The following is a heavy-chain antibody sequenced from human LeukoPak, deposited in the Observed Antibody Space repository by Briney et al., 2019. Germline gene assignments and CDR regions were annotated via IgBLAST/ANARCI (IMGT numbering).Heavy chain of an antibody. J-gene: IGHJ4*02. D-gene: IGHD1-20*01. CDR1: GGTLGSYA. CDR3: ARDPTYNWNDFSPFFDY. V-gene: IGHV1-69*13. CDR2: IIPIFGTA. Sequence: ASVKVSCKASGGTLGSYAISWVRQARGQGLEWMGGIIPIFGTANYAQKFQGRVTITADESTSTAYMELSSLRSEDTAVYYCARDPTYNWNDFSPFFDYWGQGTLVTVSS.